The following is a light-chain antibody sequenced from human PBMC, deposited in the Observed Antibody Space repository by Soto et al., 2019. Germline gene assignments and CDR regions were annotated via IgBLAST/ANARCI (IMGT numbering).Light chain of an antibody. CDR3: QQYYSTPIT. Sequence: DIVMTQSPDSLAVSLGERATINCKSSQSVLYSSNNKNYLAWYQQKPGQPPKLLIYWASTRESGVPDRFSGSGSGTDFTLTISILQAEDVAVYYCQQYYSTPITFGHGTRLEIK. V-gene: IGKV4-1*01. CDR2: WAS. CDR1: QSVLYSSNNKNY. J-gene: IGKJ5*01.